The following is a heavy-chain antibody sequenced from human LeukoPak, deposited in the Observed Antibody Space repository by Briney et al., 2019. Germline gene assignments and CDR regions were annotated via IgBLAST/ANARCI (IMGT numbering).Heavy chain of an antibody. V-gene: IGHV4-59*08. CDR3: ARLQSGYSSGWHFDY. Sequence: ASETLSLTCTVSGGSISSYYWSWIRQPPGKGLEWIGYIYYSGSTNYNPSLKSRVTISVDTSKNQSSLKLSSVTAADTAVYYCARLQSGYSSGWHFDYWGQGTLVTVSS. CDR1: GGSISSYY. CDR2: IYYSGST. D-gene: IGHD6-19*01. J-gene: IGHJ4*02.